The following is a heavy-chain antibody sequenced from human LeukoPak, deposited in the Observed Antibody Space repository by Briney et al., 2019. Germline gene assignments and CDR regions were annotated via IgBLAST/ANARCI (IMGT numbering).Heavy chain of an antibody. Sequence: GGSLRLSCAASGFTFDNYAMHWVRQAPGRGLEWVSYISSSGSTIYYADSVKGRFTISRDNAKNSLYLQMNSLRAEDTAVYYCATRPAEYYDFRSGYYTPYYFDYWGQGTLVTVSS. CDR3: ATRPAEYYDFRSGYYTPYYFDY. CDR1: GFTFDNYA. J-gene: IGHJ4*02. D-gene: IGHD3-3*01. V-gene: IGHV3-48*03. CDR2: ISSSGSTI.